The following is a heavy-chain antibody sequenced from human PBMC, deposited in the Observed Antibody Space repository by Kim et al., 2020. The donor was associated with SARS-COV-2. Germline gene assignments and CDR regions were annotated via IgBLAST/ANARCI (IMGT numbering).Heavy chain of an antibody. D-gene: IGHD3-22*01. J-gene: IGHJ4*02. CDR3: AKDASYDSSGYYYLNY. V-gene: IGHV3-23*01. Sequence: GGSLRLSCAASGFTFSSYAMSWVRQAPGKGLEWVSAISGSGGSTYYADSVKGRFTISRDNSKYTLYLQMNSLRAEDTAVYYFAKDASYDSSGYYYLNYWGQGTLVTVCS. CDR2: ISGSGGST. CDR1: GFTFSSYA.